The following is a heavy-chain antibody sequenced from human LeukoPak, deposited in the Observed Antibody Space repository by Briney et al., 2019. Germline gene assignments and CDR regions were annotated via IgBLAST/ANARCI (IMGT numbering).Heavy chain of an antibody. Sequence: SVTVSCKASGGTFSSYAISWVRQAPGQGLEWMGGIFPIFGTANYAQKFQGRVTITADKSTSTAYMELSSLRSEDTAVYYCASLGGDIVATIDYWGQGTLVTVSS. J-gene: IGHJ4*02. D-gene: IGHD5-12*01. V-gene: IGHV1-69*06. CDR1: GGTFSSYA. CDR3: ASLGGDIVATIDY. CDR2: IFPIFGTA.